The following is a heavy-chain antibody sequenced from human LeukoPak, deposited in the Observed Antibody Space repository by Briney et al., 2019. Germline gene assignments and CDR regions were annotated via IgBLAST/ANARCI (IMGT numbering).Heavy chain of an antibody. CDR2: IKQDGSDK. V-gene: IGHV3-7*05. CDR3: ARGPLSRPFDY. J-gene: IGHJ4*02. Sequence: GGSLRLSCTASGFTFSSSWMSWVRQAPGKGLEWVANIKQDGSDKYYVDSVKGRFTISRDNAKNSLYLQTDSLRAEDTAVYYCARGPLSRPFDYWGQGTLVTVSS. CDR1: GFTFSSSW. D-gene: IGHD2-15*01.